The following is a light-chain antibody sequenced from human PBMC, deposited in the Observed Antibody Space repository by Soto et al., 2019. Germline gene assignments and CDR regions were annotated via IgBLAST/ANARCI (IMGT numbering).Light chain of an antibody. Sequence: SYELTQPPSVSVAPGKTARITCGGNNIGSKSVQWYQQKPGQAPVLVVYYDSDRPSGIPERFSGSNSGNTATLTISRVEAGDEADYYSQVWDSSSDHVVFGGGTKVTVL. CDR3: QVWDSSSDHVV. J-gene: IGLJ2*01. V-gene: IGLV3-21*04. CDR1: NIGSKS. CDR2: YDS.